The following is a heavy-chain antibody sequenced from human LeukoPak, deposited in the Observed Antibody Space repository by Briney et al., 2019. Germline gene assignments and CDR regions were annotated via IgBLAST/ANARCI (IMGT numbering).Heavy chain of an antibody. V-gene: IGHV4-38-2*02. CDR1: GYSISSGYY. D-gene: IGHD4-11*01. Sequence: SETLSLTCTVSGYSISSGYYWGWIRQPPGKGLEWIGSIYHSGSTYYNPSLKSRVTISVDTSKNQFSLKLSSVTAADTAVYYCARDVTTVTTSWFDPWGQGTLVTVSS. CDR2: IYHSGST. J-gene: IGHJ5*02. CDR3: ARDVTTVTTSWFDP.